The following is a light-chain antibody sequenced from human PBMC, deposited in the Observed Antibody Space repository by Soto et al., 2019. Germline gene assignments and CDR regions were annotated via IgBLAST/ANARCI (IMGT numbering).Light chain of an antibody. CDR3: QQYGTAPWT. V-gene: IGKV3-20*01. Sequence: EIVLTQSPATLSLSPGERATLSCRASPSVTNYLAWYQQKPGQAPRLLLYGAYNRATGIPDRFSGSGSGTDFTLTISRLEPEDFAVYYCQQYGTAPWTFGQGTKVDIK. CDR1: PSVTNY. J-gene: IGKJ1*01. CDR2: GAY.